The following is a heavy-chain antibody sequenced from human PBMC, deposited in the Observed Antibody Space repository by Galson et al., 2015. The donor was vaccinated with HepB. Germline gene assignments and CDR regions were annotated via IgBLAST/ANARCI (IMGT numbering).Heavy chain of an antibody. CDR3: ARDQDYYDSSGYYYVHLFDY. Sequence: SLRLSCAASGFTFSSYSMNWVRQAPGKGLEWVSSISSSSSYIYYADSVKGRFTISRDNAKNSLYLQMNSLRAEDTAVYYCARDQDYYDSSGYYYVHLFDYWGQGTLVTVSS. CDR1: GFTFSSYS. V-gene: IGHV3-21*01. J-gene: IGHJ4*02. D-gene: IGHD3-22*01. CDR2: ISSSSSYI.